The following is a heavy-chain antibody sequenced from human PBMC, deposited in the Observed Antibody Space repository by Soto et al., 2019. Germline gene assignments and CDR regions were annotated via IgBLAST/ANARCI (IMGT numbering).Heavy chain of an antibody. CDR3: ARGAGDWYFDL. CDR2: IWYDGSNE. J-gene: IGHJ2*01. V-gene: IGHV3-33*01. CDR1: GFTFSSYG. D-gene: IGHD3-10*01. Sequence: QVPLVESGGGVVQPGRSLRLSCAASGFTFSSYGMHWVRQAPGKGLEWVAVIWYDGSNEYYADSVKGRFTISRDNSKNTLYLQINSLRAADTAVYYCARGAGDWYFDLWGRGTLVTVSS.